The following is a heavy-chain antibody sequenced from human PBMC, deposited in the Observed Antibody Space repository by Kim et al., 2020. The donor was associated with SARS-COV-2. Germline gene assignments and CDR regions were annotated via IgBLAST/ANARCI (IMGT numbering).Heavy chain of an antibody. CDR2: T. CDR3: AKEGPCGYVAY. Sequence: TFDADSVKGRFTISGDNSKNTLYLPMNSLRAEDTAVYYCAKEGPCGYVAYWGQGTLVTVSS. D-gene: IGHD5-12*01. V-gene: IGHV3-23*01. J-gene: IGHJ4*02.